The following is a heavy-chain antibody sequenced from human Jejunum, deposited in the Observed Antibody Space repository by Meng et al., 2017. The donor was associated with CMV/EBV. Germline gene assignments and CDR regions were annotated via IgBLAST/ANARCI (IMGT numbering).Heavy chain of an antibody. CDR2: IHFDGSKK. D-gene: IGHD2-2*02. CDR3: AQDKIPMDV. CDR1: GITFSSYG. V-gene: IGHV3-30*02. Sequence: QGQVGECGGGVVQPGGSPRLSCAASGITFSSYGMHWVRQAPGKGLEWVAYIHFDGSKKYYGDSVKGRFTISRDNSKNTVYLQMNSLRTEDTAVYYCAQDKIPMDVWGRGTTVTVSS. J-gene: IGHJ6*03.